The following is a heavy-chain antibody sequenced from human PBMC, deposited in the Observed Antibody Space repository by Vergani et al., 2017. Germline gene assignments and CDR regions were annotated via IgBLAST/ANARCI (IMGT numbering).Heavy chain of an antibody. D-gene: IGHD5-12*01. CDR2: ISGSDGST. J-gene: IGHJ6*02. Sequence: EVQLLESGGDLVQPGGSLRLSCAASGFTFNHYAMNWVRQAPGKGLEWVSGISGSDGSTYYAGSVKGRFTISSYSSKNTLYLQMNSLSAGDTAVYYCAKSNPRNSGYDYLYYYHAMDVWGQGTTVTVSS. CDR1: GFTFNHYA. V-gene: IGHV3-23*01. CDR3: AKSNPRNSGYDYLYYYHAMDV.